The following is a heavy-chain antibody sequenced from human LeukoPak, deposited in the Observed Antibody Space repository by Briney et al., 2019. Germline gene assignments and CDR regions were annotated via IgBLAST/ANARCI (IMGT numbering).Heavy chain of an antibody. CDR2: IKQDGSET. Sequence: GGSLRHSCAASGFTLTNYWMSWVRQAPGKRLEWVAHIKQDGSETYYVHSVRGRFTYSRDNAENSVYLQMNSLRAEDTAVYYCVRQMVGASFDYWGQGTLSPSPQ. CDR1: GFTLTNYW. D-gene: IGHD1-26*01. J-gene: IGHJ4*02. V-gene: IGHV3-7*01. CDR3: VRQMVGASFDY.